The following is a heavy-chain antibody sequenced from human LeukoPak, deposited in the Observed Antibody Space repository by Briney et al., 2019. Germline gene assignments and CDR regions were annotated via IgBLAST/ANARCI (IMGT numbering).Heavy chain of an antibody. CDR3: ARGRDYYDSSGYVGYYFDY. J-gene: IGHJ4*02. Sequence: PSETLSLTCAVSGGSISSGGYSWSWLRQPPGKGLEWIGNIYRSGSTYYNPTLRSRVTISVDRSKNQFSLKLSSVTAADTAVYYCARGRDYYDSSGYVGYYFDYWGQGTLVTVSS. V-gene: IGHV4-30-2*01. CDR1: GGSISSGGYS. CDR2: IYRSGST. D-gene: IGHD3-22*01.